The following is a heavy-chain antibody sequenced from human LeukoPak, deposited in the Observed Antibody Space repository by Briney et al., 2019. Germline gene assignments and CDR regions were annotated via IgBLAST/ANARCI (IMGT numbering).Heavy chain of an antibody. CDR1: GYTLTELS. D-gene: IGHD3-3*01. CDR2: FDPEDGET. CDR3: ATDRRFLEWLFLDY. J-gene: IGHJ4*02. Sequence: GASVKVSCKVSGYTLTELSMHWVRQAPGKGLEWMGGFDPEDGETIYAQKFQGRVTMTEDTSTDTAYMELSSLRSEDTAVYYCATDRRFLEWLFLDYWGQGTLVTVSS. V-gene: IGHV1-24*01.